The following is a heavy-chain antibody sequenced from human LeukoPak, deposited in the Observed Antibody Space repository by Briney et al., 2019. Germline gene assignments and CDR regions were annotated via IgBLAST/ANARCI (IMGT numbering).Heavy chain of an antibody. D-gene: IGHD3-22*01. Sequence: ASVKVSCKVSGYTLTELSMHWVRQAPGKGLEWMGGFDPEDGETIYAQKFQGRVTITADESTSTAYMELSSLRSEDTAVYYCAREWGHDSSGYYYAYWGQGTLVTVSS. CDR1: GYTLTELS. V-gene: IGHV1-24*01. J-gene: IGHJ4*02. CDR2: FDPEDGET. CDR3: AREWGHDSSGYYYAY.